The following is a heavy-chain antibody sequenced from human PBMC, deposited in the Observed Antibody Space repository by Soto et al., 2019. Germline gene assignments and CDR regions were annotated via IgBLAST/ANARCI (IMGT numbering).Heavy chain of an antibody. CDR1: GFSISSGYF. CDR3: ARDSSGYYWFDP. Sequence: SETLSLTCAVSGFSISSGYFWGWIRQPPGEGPEWLGSIYHSGTTYYNPSVKGRVTISVDTSKNQFSLKMSSVTAADTAVYYCARDSSGYYWFDPWGQGTMVTVYS. D-gene: IGHD3-22*01. V-gene: IGHV4-38-2*02. CDR2: IYHSGTT. J-gene: IGHJ5*02.